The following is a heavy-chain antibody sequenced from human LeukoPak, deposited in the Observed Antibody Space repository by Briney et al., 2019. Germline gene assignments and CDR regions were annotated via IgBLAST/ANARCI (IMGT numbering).Heavy chain of an antibody. CDR2: ISYDGSSE. Sequence: GGSLRLSCAASGFTFSNYGMYWVRQAPGEGLEWVAVISYDGSSECYADSVKGRFTVSRDNSKNTLYLQMNSLRAEDTAVYYCAKGLQQLVRGWFDPWGQGTLVTVSS. D-gene: IGHD6-13*01. J-gene: IGHJ5*02. CDR1: GFTFSNYG. V-gene: IGHV3-30*18. CDR3: AKGLQQLVRGWFDP.